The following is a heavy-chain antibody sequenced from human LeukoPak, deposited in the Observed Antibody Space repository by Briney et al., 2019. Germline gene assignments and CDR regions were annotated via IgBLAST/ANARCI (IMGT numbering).Heavy chain of an antibody. D-gene: IGHD3-22*01. CDR1: GGSFSGYY. CDR3: ASSDGYDSNRDFDY. J-gene: IGHJ4*02. V-gene: IGHV4-34*01. Sequence: SETLSLTCAVYGGSFSGYYWSWIRQPPGKGLEWIGEINHSGSTNYNPSLKSRVTISVDTSKNQFSLKLSSVTAADTAVYYCASSDGYDSNRDFDYWGQGTLVTVSS. CDR2: INHSGST.